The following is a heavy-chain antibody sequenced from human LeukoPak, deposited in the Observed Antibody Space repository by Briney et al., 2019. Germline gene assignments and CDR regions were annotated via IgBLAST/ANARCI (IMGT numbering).Heavy chain of an antibody. CDR2: INWNSDSI. CDR3: AINGGGDSGYGNFDY. Sequence: GGSLRLSCAVSGFTFDDYAMHWVRPVPGKGLDWVSGINWNSDSIGYADSVKGRFTTSRDNAKNSLYLQMNSLRAEDTAFYYCAINGGGDSGYGNFDYWGKGTLVTVSS. J-gene: IGHJ4*02. V-gene: IGHV3-9*01. D-gene: IGHD5-12*01. CDR1: GFTFDDYA.